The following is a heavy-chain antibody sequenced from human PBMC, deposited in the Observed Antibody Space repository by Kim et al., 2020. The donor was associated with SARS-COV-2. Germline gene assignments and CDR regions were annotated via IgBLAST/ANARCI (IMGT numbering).Heavy chain of an antibody. CDR2: ISAYNGNT. CDR1: GYTFTSYG. CDR3: ARGVSQPSGSYCRLDY. V-gene: IGHV1-18*04. D-gene: IGHD1-26*01. Sequence: ASVKVSCKASGYTFTSYGISWVRQAPGQGLEWMGWISAYNGNTNYAQKLQGRVTMTTDASTSTAYMELRSLRSDDTAVYYCARGVSQPSGSYCRLDYWGQGTLVTVSS. J-gene: IGHJ4*02.